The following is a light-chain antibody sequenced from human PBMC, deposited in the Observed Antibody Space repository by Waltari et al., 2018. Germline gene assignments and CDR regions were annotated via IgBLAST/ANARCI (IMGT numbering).Light chain of an antibody. CDR3: CSYSGSSTSLG. CDR2: EVT. Sequence: QSALTQPASVSGSPGQSITISCTGTSSDVRNYNLVSWYQQHPGKAPKPMIYEVTKRSSGVSNRFSGSKSGTTASLTISGLQADDEADYYCCSYSGSSTSLGFGTGTKVTV. J-gene: IGLJ1*01. V-gene: IGLV2-23*02. CDR1: SSDVRNYNL.